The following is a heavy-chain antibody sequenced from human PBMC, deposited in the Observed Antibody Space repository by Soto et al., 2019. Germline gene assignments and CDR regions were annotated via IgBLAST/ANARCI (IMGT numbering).Heavy chain of an antibody. J-gene: IGHJ4*02. CDR1: GFTFSSYA. D-gene: IGHD6-19*01. Sequence: QVQLVESGGGVVQPGRSLRLSCAASGFTFSSYAMHWVRQAPGKGLEWVAVISYDGSNKYYADSVKGRFTISRDNSKNTLYLQMNGLRAEDTAVYYWAREGVRQWLAEYYFDYWGQGTLVTVSS. CDR2: ISYDGSNK. CDR3: AREGVRQWLAEYYFDY. V-gene: IGHV3-30-3*01.